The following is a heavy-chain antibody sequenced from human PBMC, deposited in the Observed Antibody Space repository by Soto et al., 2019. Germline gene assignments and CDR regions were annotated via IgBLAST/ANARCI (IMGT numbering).Heavy chain of an antibody. CDR3: ARDREEYSSSWYRRGQNWFDP. V-gene: IGHV3-21*01. Sequence: GGSLRLSCAASGFTFSSYSMNWVRQAPWKGLEWVSSISSSSIYIYYADSVKGRFTISRDNAKNSLYLQMNSLRAEDTAVYYCARDREEYSSSWYRRGQNWFDPWGQGNLVTVSS. CDR1: GFTFSSYS. D-gene: IGHD6-13*01. J-gene: IGHJ5*02. CDR2: ISSSSIYI.